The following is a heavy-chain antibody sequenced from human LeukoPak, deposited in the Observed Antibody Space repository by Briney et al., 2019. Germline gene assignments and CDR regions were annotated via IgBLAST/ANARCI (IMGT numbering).Heavy chain of an antibody. V-gene: IGHV4-38-2*02. D-gene: IGHD3-22*01. J-gene: IGHJ4*02. Sequence: PSETLSLTCTVSGYSISSGYYGGWIRQPPGKGLGWIGSVYHSGSTYYNPSLKSRVTISVDTSKNQFSLKLSSVTAADTAVYYCARDGSSGYDPFDYWDQGTLVTVSS. CDR1: GYSISSGYY. CDR2: VYHSGST. CDR3: ARDGSSGYDPFDY.